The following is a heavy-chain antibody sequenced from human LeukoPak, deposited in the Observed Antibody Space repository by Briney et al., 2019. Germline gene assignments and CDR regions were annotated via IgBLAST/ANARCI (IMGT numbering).Heavy chain of an antibody. J-gene: IGHJ6*03. V-gene: IGHV4-38-2*02. D-gene: IGHD1-26*01. CDR1: GYSISTNYY. CDR2: VYHNGET. CDR3: VTPRSWELSDMAV. Sequence: SETLSLTCTVSGYSISTNYYWAWIRQSPGTGLEWIGSVYHNGETYYNPSLKSRVIISVDTSKNEFSLRLTSVTAADTAVYYCVTPRSWELSDMAVWGKGTTVTVSS.